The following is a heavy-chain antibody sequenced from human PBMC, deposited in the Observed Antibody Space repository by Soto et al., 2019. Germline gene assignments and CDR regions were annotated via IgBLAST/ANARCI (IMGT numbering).Heavy chain of an antibody. Sequence: GASVKVSCKASGYTFTGYFMHWVRQAPGQGLEWMGWINPNSGGTNYAQKFQGRVTMTRDTSISTAYMELSRLTSDDTAVYYCARSLSTISARPDYWGQGTLVTVS. CDR3: ARSLSTISARPDY. CDR2: INPNSGGT. J-gene: IGHJ4*02. V-gene: IGHV1-2*02. CDR1: GYTFTGYF. D-gene: IGHD6-6*01.